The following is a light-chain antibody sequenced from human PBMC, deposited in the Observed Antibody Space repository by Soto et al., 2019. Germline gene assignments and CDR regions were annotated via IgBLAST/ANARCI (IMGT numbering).Light chain of an antibody. CDR2: KAS. CDR1: QDISNW. CDR3: QQYTSYYT. Sequence: DIQMNQSPSTLSASVGDRVTITCRASQDISNWLAWYQQKPGKAPNLLIYKASTLDSGVPSRFSGSGSGTDFTLTISGLQPDDFATYYCQQYTSYYTFGQGTRLEIK. V-gene: IGKV1-5*03. J-gene: IGKJ5*01.